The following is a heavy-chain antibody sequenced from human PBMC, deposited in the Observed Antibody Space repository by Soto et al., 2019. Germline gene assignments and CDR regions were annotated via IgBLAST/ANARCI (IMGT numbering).Heavy chain of an antibody. J-gene: IGHJ4*02. CDR2: IYWDDDK. V-gene: IGHV2-5*02. D-gene: IGHD2-21*02. CDR3: AHSPPYCGGVCYSYDFDY. Sequence: SGPTLVNPTQTLTLTCTFSGFSLSTSGVGVGWIRQPPGKALEWLALIYWDDDKRYSPSLKSRLTITKDTSKNQVVLTMTNMDPVDTATYYCAHSPPYCGGVCYSYDFDYWGQGTLVTVSS. CDR1: GFSLSTSGVG.